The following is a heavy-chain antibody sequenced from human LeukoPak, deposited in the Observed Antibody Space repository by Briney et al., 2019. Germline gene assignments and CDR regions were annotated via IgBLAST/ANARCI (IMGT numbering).Heavy chain of an antibody. Sequence: SETLSLTCTVSGVSISSSSYYWGWIRQPPGKGPEWIGSIYYSGSTYYHPSLKSRVTISVDTSKSQFSLNLSSVTAADTAVYFCARDPDYYDPGYWGQGTLVTVSS. V-gene: IGHV4-39*02. D-gene: IGHD3-22*01. CDR3: ARDPDYYDPGY. CDR2: IYYSGST. CDR1: GVSISSSSYY. J-gene: IGHJ4*02.